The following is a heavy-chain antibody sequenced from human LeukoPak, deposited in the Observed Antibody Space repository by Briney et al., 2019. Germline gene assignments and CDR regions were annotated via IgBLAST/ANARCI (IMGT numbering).Heavy chain of an antibody. D-gene: IGHD3-3*01. CDR1: GGSINSYY. J-gene: IGHJ4*02. CDR3: ARAQDYDFWSGYYTGFDY. Sequence: SETLSLTCTVSGGSINSYYWTWIRQPPGKGLEWIGYIYYSGSTNYSPSLKSRVTISVDTSKNQFSLKLSSVTAADTAVYYCARAQDYDFWSGYYTGFDYWGQGTLVTVSS. CDR2: IYYSGST. V-gene: IGHV4-59*12.